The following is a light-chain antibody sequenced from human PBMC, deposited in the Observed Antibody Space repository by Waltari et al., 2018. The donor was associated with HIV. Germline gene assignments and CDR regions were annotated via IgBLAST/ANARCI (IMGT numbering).Light chain of an antibody. J-gene: IGLJ2*01. CDR1: SSNIGSNT. CDR3: AAWDDNRNAVV. V-gene: IGLV1-44*01. Sequence: QSVLTQPPSASGTPGQRVAISCSGSSSNIGSNTITWYQQLSGTAPALLINSYNERPAGAPDRFSGSNSSSSGTLAFSGVRSEDEADYYCAAWDDNRNAVVFGGGTKLTVL. CDR2: SYN.